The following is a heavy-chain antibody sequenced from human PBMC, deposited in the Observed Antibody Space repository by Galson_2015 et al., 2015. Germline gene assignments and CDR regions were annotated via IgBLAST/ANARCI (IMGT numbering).Heavy chain of an antibody. CDR2: IYYSGST. CDR1: GGSISSYY. Sequence: SEPLSLTCPVSGGSISSYYWSWIRQPPGQGLEWIGYIYYSGSTNYNPSLKSRVTISVDTSKNQFSLKLSSVTAADTAVYYCARGRNHADPFDYWGQGTLVTVSS. CDR3: ARGRNHADPFDY. D-gene: IGHD1-14*01. V-gene: IGHV4-59*12. J-gene: IGHJ4*02.